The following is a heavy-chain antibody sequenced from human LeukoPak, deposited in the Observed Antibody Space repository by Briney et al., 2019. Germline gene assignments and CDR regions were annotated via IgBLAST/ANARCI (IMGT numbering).Heavy chain of an antibody. V-gene: IGHV5-51*01. CDR2: IYPGDSDT. Sequence: GESLQISCKGSGYSFTSYWIGWVRQMPGKGLEWMGIIYPGDSDTRYSPSFQGQVTISADKSISTAYLQWSSLKASDTAMYYCARRGVLSGSYYYYFDYWGQGTLVTVSS. CDR3: ARRGVLSGSYYYYFDY. CDR1: GYSFTSYW. J-gene: IGHJ4*02. D-gene: IGHD1-26*01.